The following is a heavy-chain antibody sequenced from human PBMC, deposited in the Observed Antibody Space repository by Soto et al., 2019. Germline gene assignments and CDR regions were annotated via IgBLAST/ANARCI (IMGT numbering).Heavy chain of an antibody. CDR3: AKDREWGRDGYNGNGMDV. V-gene: IGHV3-23*01. CDR1: GLTFSSYA. J-gene: IGHJ6*02. CDR2: ISGSGDST. Sequence: EVQLLESGGGLVQPGGSLRLSCTASGLTFSSYAMSWVRQTAGKGLEWVSTISGSGDSTYYAASVTARFTISRDNSKHTLYLQMNGLRAEDTAVYYCAKDREWGRDGYNGNGMDVCGQGTTVTVSS. D-gene: IGHD3-3*01.